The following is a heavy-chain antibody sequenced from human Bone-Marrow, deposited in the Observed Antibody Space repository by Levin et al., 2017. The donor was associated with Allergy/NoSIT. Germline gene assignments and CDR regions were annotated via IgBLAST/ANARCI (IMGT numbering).Heavy chain of an antibody. CDR3: ARGGSSSWADVDY. CDR2: INHSGST. V-gene: IGHV4-34*01. J-gene: IGHJ4*02. CDR1: GGSFSGYY. D-gene: IGHD6-13*01. Sequence: PGGSLRLSCAVYGGSFSGYYWSWIRQPPGKGLEWIGEINHSGSTNYNPSLKSRVTISVDTSKNQFSLKLSSVTAADTAVYYCARGGSSSWADVDYWGQGTLVTVSS.